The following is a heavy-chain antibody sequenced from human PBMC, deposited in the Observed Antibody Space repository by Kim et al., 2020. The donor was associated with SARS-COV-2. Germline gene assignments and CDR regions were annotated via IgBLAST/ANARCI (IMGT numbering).Heavy chain of an antibody. D-gene: IGHD3-10*01. J-gene: IGHJ4*02. CDR3: AALDTVQVPGGI. Sequence: SLDSVKGRFPMSRDNAKNSLYLQMSSLRTEDTAIYYCAALDTVQVPGGIWGQGTLVTVSS. V-gene: IGHV3-7*01.